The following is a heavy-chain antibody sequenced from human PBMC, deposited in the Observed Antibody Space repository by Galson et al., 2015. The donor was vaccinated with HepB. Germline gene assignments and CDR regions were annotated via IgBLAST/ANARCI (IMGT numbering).Heavy chain of an antibody. CDR1: GFTFNNSA. D-gene: IGHD3-10*01. Sequence: LRLSCAASGFTFNNSALHWVRQAPGKGLEYVSAISGNGDSTYYADSVKGRFTISRDNSKSTMYVQMSSLRPEDTAVYYCVKDQGHIMVRGIIFHYWGQGTLVTVSS. CDR2: ISGNGDST. CDR3: VKDQGHIMVRGIIFHY. J-gene: IGHJ4*02. V-gene: IGHV3-64D*08.